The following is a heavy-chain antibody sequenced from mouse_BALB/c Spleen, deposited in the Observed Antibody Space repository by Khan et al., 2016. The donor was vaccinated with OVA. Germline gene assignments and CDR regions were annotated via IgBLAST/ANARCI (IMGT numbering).Heavy chain of an antibody. V-gene: IGHV5-6*01. CDR2: ISSGGDYT. J-gene: IGHJ3*01. CDR3: ASHLAGSFAY. CDR1: GFTFSSYS. Sequence: EVKLVESGGDLVEPGGSLKLSRAASGFTFSSYSMSWVRQTPDKRLEWVATISSGGDYTYYPDIVKGRFTISRDNAKNTLYLQMSSLKSEDTAMYYCASHLAGSFAYWGQGTLVAVSA. D-gene: IGHD1-1*01.